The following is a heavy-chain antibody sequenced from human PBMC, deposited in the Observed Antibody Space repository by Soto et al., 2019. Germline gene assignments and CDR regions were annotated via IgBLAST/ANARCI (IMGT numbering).Heavy chain of an antibody. CDR2: IIPIFGTA. D-gene: IGHD4-17*01. CDR3: ARVGQCDYPADYYYYYGMDV. CDR1: GGTFSSYA. J-gene: IGHJ6*02. V-gene: IGHV1-69*06. Sequence: SVKVSCKASGGTFSSYAISWVRQAPGQGLEWMGGIIPIFGTANYAQKFQGRVTITADKSTSTAYMELSSLRSEDTAVYYCARVGQCDYPADYYYYYGMDVWGHGTTVTVSS.